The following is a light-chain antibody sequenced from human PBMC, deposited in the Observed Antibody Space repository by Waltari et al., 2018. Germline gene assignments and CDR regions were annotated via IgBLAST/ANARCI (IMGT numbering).Light chain of an antibody. V-gene: IGLV2-23*02. J-gene: IGLJ1*01. CDR1: SSDVGRSNL. CDR2: EVT. Sequence: QSALTQSASVSGSPGQSITISCTGTSSDVGRSNLVSWYQRHPGNAPKLMIYEVTQRPSGVSNRFSGSKSGNTASLTISGLQSEDEADYYCCSYAGASTSLYVFGTGTKVTVL. CDR3: CSYAGASTSLYV.